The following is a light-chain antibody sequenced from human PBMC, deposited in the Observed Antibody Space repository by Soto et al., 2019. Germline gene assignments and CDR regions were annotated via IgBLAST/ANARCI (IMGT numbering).Light chain of an antibody. CDR1: GANIGAGFD. CDR2: GNS. V-gene: IGLV1-40*01. Sequence: QSVLTQPPSVSGAPGQRVTISCTGSGANIGAGFDVHWYQVLPGKAPKLLIYGNSNRPSGVPDRFSGSKSGTSASLAITGLQAEDEADYYCQSYDITLIGYVLGTGTKVTVL. CDR3: QSYDITLIGYV. J-gene: IGLJ1*01.